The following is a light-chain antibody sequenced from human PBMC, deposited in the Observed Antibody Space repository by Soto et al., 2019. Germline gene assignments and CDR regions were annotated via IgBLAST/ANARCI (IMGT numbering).Light chain of an antibody. V-gene: IGKV2-30*02. CDR2: KVS. CDR3: MQGTHWPLT. Sequence: EVVMTQSPLSLPVTLGQPASISCRSSQSLVHSDGNTYLNWFQQRPGQSPRHLISKVSNRDSGVPDRFSGSGSGTDFTLKISRVEAEDVGVYYCMQGTHWPLTFGQGTKVEIK. J-gene: IGKJ1*01. CDR1: QSLVHSDGNTY.